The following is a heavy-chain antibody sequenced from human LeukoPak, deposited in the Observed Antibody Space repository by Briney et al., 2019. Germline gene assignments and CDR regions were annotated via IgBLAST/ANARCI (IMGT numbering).Heavy chain of an antibody. CDR3: AKDIGWSGSGSPFDY. J-gene: IGHJ4*02. CDR2: ISGSGGST. V-gene: IGHV3-23*01. Sequence: GGXLRLSCAASGFTFTTYAMSWVRQAPGKGLEWVSTISGSGGSTYYVDSVKGRFTISRDNSKNTLYLHMSSLRAEDTALYYCAKDIGWSGSGSPFDYWGRGTLVTVSS. D-gene: IGHD3-10*01. CDR1: GFTFTTYA.